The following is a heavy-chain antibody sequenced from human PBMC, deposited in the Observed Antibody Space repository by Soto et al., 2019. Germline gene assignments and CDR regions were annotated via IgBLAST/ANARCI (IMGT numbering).Heavy chain of an antibody. J-gene: IGHJ4*02. CDR1: GYAFTIYG. D-gene: IGHD1-26*01. CDR3: ARDLGGQIVDY. Sequence: GVSVKVSCKASGYAFTIYGISWVRQAPGQGLEWMGWISAYNGNTNYAQKLQGRVTMTTDTSTSTAYMELRSLRSDDTAVYYCARDLGGQIVDYWGQGTLVTVSS. V-gene: IGHV1-18*01. CDR2: ISAYNGNT.